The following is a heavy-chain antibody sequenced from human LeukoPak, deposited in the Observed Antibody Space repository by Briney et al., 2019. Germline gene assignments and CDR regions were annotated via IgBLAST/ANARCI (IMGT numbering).Heavy chain of an antibody. V-gene: IGHV4-39*01. CDR2: IYYSGST. Sequence: SGTLSLTCTVSGGSISSSGYYWNWIRQHPGKGLEWIGYIYYSGSTYYNPSLKSRVTISVDTSKNQFSLKLSSVTAADTAVYYCARLTKYNWNYSDYWGQGTLVTVSS. D-gene: IGHD1-20*01. CDR1: GGSISSSGYY. J-gene: IGHJ4*02. CDR3: ARLTKYNWNYSDY.